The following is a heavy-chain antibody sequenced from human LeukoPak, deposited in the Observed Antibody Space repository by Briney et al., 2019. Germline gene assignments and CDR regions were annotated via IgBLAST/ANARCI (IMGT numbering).Heavy chain of an antibody. V-gene: IGHV3-66*02. CDR3: GGSGSYYPLFDY. J-gene: IGHJ4*02. Sequence: PGGSLRLSCAASGFTVSSNYMSWVRQAPGKGLEWVSVIYSGGSTYHADSVKGRFTISRDNSKNTLYLQMISLRVEDTAVYYCGGSGSYYPLFDYWGQGTLVTVSS. D-gene: IGHD1-26*01. CDR2: IYSGGST. CDR1: GFTVSSNY.